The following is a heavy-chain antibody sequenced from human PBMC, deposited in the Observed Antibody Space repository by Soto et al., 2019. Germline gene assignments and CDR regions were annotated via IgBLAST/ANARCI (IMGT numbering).Heavy chain of an antibody. D-gene: IGHD3-22*01. CDR2: MNPNSGNT. CDR1: GYTFTSYD. J-gene: IGHJ2*01. CDR3: ARSTDYYDSSGYEYWYFDL. Sequence: ASVKVSCKASGYTFTSYDINWVRRATGQGLEWMGWMNPNSGNTGYAQKFQGRVTMTRNTSISTAYMELSSLRSEDTAVYYCARSTDYYDSSGYEYWYFDLWGRGALVTVSS. V-gene: IGHV1-8*01.